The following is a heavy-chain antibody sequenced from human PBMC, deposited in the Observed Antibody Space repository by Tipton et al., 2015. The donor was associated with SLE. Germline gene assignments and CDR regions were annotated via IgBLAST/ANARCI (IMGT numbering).Heavy chain of an antibody. V-gene: IGHV4-59*01. J-gene: IGHJ5*02. D-gene: IGHD3-16*01. CDR1: GGSMRNYY. CDR2: IYPTGRT. CDR3: ARDLMIVGGGGSFDP. Sequence: TLSLTCTVSGGSMRNYYWSWIRQTPGKGLEWIGYIYPTGRTKYNPSLKSRVSISVETSEKQFSLELTSVTAADTAVYYCARDLMIVGGGGSFDPWGQGTLVIVSS.